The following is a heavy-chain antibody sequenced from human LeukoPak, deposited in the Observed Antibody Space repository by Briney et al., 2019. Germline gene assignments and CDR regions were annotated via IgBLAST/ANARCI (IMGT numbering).Heavy chain of an antibody. CDR2: IYSGGST. V-gene: IGHV3-66*01. D-gene: IGHD2-15*01. Sequence: GGSLRLSCAASGFTVSSNYMSWVRQAPGKGLEWVSVIYSGGSTYYADSVKGRFTISRDNSKNTLYLQMNSLRAEDTAVYYCARAARYCSGGSCYSYYYYYGMDVWGQGTTVTVSS. CDR3: ARAARYCSGGSCYSYYYYYGMDV. J-gene: IGHJ6*02. CDR1: GFTVSSNY.